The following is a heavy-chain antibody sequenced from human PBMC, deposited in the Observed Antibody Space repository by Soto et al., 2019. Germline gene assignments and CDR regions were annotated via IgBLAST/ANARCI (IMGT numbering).Heavy chain of an antibody. CDR1: GYTFSDFG. J-gene: IGHJ4*02. CDR2: ISYDGGNS. Sequence: QVQLVESGGGVVQPGRSLRLSCAVSGYTFSDFGMHWVRQPPGKGLEWVAVISYDGGNSYYSESVQGRFTISRDNSEDPLYLQMDGLTPEDTAVYYCAKGLGLGAVLMAFDYWGQGTPVTVSS. V-gene: IGHV3-30*18. CDR3: AKGLGLGAVLMAFDY. D-gene: IGHD3-16*01.